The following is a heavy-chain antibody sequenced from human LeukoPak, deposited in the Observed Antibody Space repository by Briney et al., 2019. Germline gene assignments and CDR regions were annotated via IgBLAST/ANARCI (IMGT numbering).Heavy chain of an antibody. CDR1: GYTFTNYD. D-gene: IGHD3-10*01. V-gene: IGHV1-8*01. CDR3: ARGPITMVRGVLGF. CDR2: MNPNSGNT. Sequence: ASVKVSCKASGYTFTNYDFNWVRQASGQGLEWMGWMNPNSGNTGYPQKFQGRVTITRNTSISTAYMELSSPTSDDTGVYYCARGPITMVRGVLGFWGQGTLVTVSS. J-gene: IGHJ4*02.